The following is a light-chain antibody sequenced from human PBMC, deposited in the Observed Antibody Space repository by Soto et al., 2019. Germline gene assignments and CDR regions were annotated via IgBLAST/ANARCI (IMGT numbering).Light chain of an antibody. J-gene: IGKJ4*01. V-gene: IGKV1-39*01. CDR1: QSMSTY. CDR3: QQRYNTPLT. Sequence: DIQMTQSPSSLSASVGDRVTITCRASQSMSTYLNWFQQKPGKAPKVLIYGASSLQSGVPSRFSGSGSGTDLTLTISSLQPEDSATYYCQQRYNTPLTFGGGTKVEIK. CDR2: GAS.